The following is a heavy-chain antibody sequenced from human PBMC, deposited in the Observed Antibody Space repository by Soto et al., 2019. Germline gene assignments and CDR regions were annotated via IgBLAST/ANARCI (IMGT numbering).Heavy chain of an antibody. CDR2: VFYTGMA. CDR1: GGSLGSYY. J-gene: IGHJ6*02. D-gene: IGHD4-4*01. Sequence: PSETLSLTCTVSGGSLGSYYCSWIRQPPWKGLEWIGYVFYTGMANYNASLKSRVSISLDTSNYQFSLKLSSVTAADKAVYYCARDGDGRMTTNPYYYNGMDVWGPWTTVTFSS. V-gene: IGHV4-59*01. CDR3: ARDGDGRMTTNPYYYNGMDV.